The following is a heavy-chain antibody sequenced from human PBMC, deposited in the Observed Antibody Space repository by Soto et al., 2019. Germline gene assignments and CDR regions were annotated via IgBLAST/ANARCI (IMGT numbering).Heavy chain of an antibody. Sequence: GGSLRLSCAASGFTFSSYAMSWVRQAPGKGLEWVSAISGSGGSTYYADSVKGRFAISRDNSKNTLYLQMNSLRAEDTAVYYCAKDLYSYGQNPFDYWGQGTLVTVSS. CDR1: GFTFSSYA. D-gene: IGHD5-18*01. V-gene: IGHV3-23*01. CDR3: AKDLYSYGQNPFDY. J-gene: IGHJ4*02. CDR2: ISGSGGST.